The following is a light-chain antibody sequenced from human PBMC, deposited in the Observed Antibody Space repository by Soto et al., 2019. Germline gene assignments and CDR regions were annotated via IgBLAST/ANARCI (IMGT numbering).Light chain of an antibody. Sequence: DIQMTQSTSPLTASVGDRVTITCRASQGISNFLAWYQQKPGKAPKLLIYGATTLQSGVPSRFSGSGSGTDFTLAISSLQPEDVATYYCQKYNSAPLTFGQGTRLEIK. CDR1: QGISNF. V-gene: IGKV1-27*01. J-gene: IGKJ5*01. CDR2: GAT. CDR3: QKYNSAPLT.